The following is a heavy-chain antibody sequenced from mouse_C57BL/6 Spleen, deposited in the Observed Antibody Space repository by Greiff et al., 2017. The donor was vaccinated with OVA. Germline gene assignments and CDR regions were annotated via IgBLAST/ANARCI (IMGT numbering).Heavy chain of an antibody. CDR3: ARHDGVRLYYFDY. J-gene: IGHJ2*01. V-gene: IGHV5-6*01. Sequence: EVKLMESGGDLVKPGGSLKLSCAASGFTFSSYGMSWVRQTPDKRLEWVATISSGGSYTYYPDSVKGRFTISRDNAKNTLYLQMSSLKSDDTAMYYCARHDGVRLYYFDYWGQGTTLTVSS. D-gene: IGHD2-14*01. CDR2: ISSGGSYT. CDR1: GFTFSSYG.